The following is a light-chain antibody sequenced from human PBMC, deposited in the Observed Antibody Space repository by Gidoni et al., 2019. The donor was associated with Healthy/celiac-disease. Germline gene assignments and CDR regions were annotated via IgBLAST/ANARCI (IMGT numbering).Light chain of an antibody. CDR2: GAS. CDR3: QQYNNWPPYT. CDR1: QSVSSN. Sequence: EIVMTQSPAPLSVSPGAGATLSCRGSQSVSSNLACYQQKPGEAPRLLIFGASSRATGSPARTSGSGSWTEFSLTISSLLSDEYAVNYCQQYNNWPPYTFGQGTKLEIK. J-gene: IGKJ2*01. V-gene: IGKV3-15*01.